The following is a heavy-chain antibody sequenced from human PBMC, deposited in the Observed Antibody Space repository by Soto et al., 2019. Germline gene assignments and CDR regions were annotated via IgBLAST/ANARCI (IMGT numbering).Heavy chain of an antibody. D-gene: IGHD3-3*01. CDR3: ARVYYDFCCGYYNWSDP. Sequence: QVQLVQSGAEVKKPGASVKVSCKASGYTFTSYDINWVRQATGQGLEWMGWMSPNSGNTGYAQKFQGRVTMTKNTSIHTAYMGLSSLGSEDTAVYYCARVYYDFCCGYYNWSDPWGQGTLVPVFS. CDR2: MSPNSGNT. CDR1: GYTFTSYD. V-gene: IGHV1-8*01. J-gene: IGHJ5*02.